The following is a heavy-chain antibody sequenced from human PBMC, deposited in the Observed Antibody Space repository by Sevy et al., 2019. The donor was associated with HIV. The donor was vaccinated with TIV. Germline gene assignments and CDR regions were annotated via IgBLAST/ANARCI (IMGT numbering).Heavy chain of an antibody. V-gene: IGHV4-34*01. CDR1: GGSFSGYY. CDR2: INHSGST. J-gene: IGHJ6*02. Sequence: SETLSLTCAVYGGSFSGYYWSWIRQPPGKGLEWIGEINHSGSTNYNPSLKIRVTISVDTSKNQFSLQLSSVTAADTAVYYFERAKQLLRSGVALLSDVWCQGTTVTVSS. D-gene: IGHD6-13*01. CDR3: ERAKQLLRSGVALLSDV.